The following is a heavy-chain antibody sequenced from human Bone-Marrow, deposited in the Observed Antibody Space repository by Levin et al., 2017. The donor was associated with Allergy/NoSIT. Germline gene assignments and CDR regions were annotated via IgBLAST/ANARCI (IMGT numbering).Heavy chain of an antibody. CDR2: ISYGGDNK. Sequence: GGSLRLSCAASGFTFTLYGMHWVRQAPGKGLEWVSFISYGGDNKYFADSVKGRFTISRDNSKNTLYLQMNSLTAEDTAVYYCAKGSRSNPFDYWGQGTLVTVSS. J-gene: IGHJ4*02. CDR1: GFTFTLYG. CDR3: AKGSRSNPFDY. V-gene: IGHV3-30*18. D-gene: IGHD2-2*01.